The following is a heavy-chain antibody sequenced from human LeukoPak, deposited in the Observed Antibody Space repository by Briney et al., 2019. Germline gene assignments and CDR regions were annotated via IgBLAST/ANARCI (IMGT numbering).Heavy chain of an antibody. CDR3: ARRPAHYYNSLGKSDY. Sequence: SETLSLTCTVSGGSISSSSYYWGWIRQPPGKGLEWIGSIYYSGSTYYNPSLKSRVSMSVDTSKSQFSLNLNSVTAADTAVYYCARRPAHYYNSLGKSDYWGRGTLVTVSS. CDR1: GGSISSSSYY. D-gene: IGHD3-22*01. CDR2: IYYSGST. V-gene: IGHV4-39*07. J-gene: IGHJ4*02.